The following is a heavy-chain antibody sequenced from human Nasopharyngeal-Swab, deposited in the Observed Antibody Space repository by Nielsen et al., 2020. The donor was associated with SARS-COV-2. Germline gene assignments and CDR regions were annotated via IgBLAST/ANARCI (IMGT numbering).Heavy chain of an antibody. J-gene: IGHJ6*02. CDR1: GYSFTSYW. D-gene: IGHD2-2*01. CDR2: IYPGDSDT. Sequence: GESLKISCKGSGYSFTSYWIGRVRQMPGKGLEWMGIIYPGDSDTRYSPSFQGQVTISADKSISTAYLQWSSLKASDTAMYYCARSMPSRYYYYGMDVWGQGTTVTVSS. CDR3: ARSMPSRYYYYGMDV. V-gene: IGHV5-51*01.